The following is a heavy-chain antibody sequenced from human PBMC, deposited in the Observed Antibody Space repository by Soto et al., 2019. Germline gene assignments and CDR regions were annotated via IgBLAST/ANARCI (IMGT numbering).Heavy chain of an antibody. V-gene: IGHV3-73*01. Sequence: GGSLRLSCAASGFTFSDSAMHWVRQASGKGLEWVGRIRSRPNNYATAYAASVKGRFTISRDDSTNTAYLQMNSLKTEDAAVYYCTRRVEDYDSSPLDDHWGQGTLVTV. J-gene: IGHJ4*02. CDR3: TRRVEDYDSSPLDDH. CDR1: GFTFSDSA. D-gene: IGHD3-22*01. CDR2: IRSRPNNYAT.